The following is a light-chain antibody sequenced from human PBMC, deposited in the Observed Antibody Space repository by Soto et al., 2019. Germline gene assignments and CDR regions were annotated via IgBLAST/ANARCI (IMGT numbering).Light chain of an antibody. CDR3: AAWDDSLNGQV. J-gene: IGLJ3*02. CDR1: SSNIGSNT. Sequence: QSVLTQPPSASGTPGQRVTISCSGSSSNIGSNTVNWYRQLPGTAPKLLIYSNNQRPSGVPDRFSGSKSDTSASLAISGLQSEDEAEYYCAAWDDSLNGQVFGGGTKLTVL. V-gene: IGLV1-44*01. CDR2: SNN.